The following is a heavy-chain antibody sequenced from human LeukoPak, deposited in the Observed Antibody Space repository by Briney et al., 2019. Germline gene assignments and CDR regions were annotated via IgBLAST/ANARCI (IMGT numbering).Heavy chain of an antibody. J-gene: IGHJ4*02. V-gene: IGHV1-2*02. CDR3: ARSGVVVVPAAIPFWQAPFDY. Sequence: EASVKVSCKASGYTFTGYYMHWVRQAPGQGLEWMGWINPNSGGTNYAQKFQGRVTITADESTSTAYMELSSLRSEDTAVYYCARSGVVVVPAAIPFWQAPFDYWGQGTLVTVSS. CDR1: GYTFTGYY. CDR2: INPNSGGT. D-gene: IGHD2-2*01.